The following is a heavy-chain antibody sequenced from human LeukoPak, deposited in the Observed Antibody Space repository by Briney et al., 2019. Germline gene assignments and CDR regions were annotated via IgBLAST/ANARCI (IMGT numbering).Heavy chain of an antibody. CDR1: GFTFDNYG. Sequence: PGGSLRLSRAASGFTFDNYGMNWVRQAPGKGLEWVSAINWNGVSTNYADSVKGRFTISRDNAKNSLYLQMSSLRAEDTALYYCARTGGNYYDSSGLMKYFDYWGQGTLVTVSS. V-gene: IGHV3-20*04. J-gene: IGHJ4*02. CDR3: ARTGGNYYDSSGLMKYFDY. D-gene: IGHD3-22*01. CDR2: INWNGVST.